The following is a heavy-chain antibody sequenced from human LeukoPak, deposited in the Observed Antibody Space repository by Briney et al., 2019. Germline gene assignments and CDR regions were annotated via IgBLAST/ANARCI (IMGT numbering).Heavy chain of an antibody. CDR3: ARAPYYDFWGGYWAGYFDY. CDR2: INPNSGGT. Sequence: ASVKVSCKASGYTFTSYGISWVRQAPGQGLEWMGWINPNSGGTNYAQKFQGRVTMTRDTSISTAYMELSGLRSDDTAVYYCARAPYYDFWGGYWAGYFDYWGQGTLVTVSS. V-gene: IGHV1-2*02. J-gene: IGHJ4*02. CDR1: GYTFTSYG. D-gene: IGHD3-3*01.